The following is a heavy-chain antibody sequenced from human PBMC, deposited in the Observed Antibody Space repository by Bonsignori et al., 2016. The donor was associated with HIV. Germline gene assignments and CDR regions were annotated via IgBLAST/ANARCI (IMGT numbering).Heavy chain of an antibody. CDR1: GFTFSKAW. CDR3: AAPYCGGTSCYHTLADH. Sequence: EVQLVESGGGLVKPGRSLRLSCAASGFTFSKAWMTWVRQAPGKGLEWVGRIKAKSDGETRHYGGSVKGRVSISRDDSKSTLYLEINNLRIEDTAIYYCAAPYCGGTSCYHTLADHWGQGTLVTVSS. D-gene: IGHD2-2*01. J-gene: IGHJ4*02. CDR2: IKAKSDGETR. V-gene: IGHV3-15*01.